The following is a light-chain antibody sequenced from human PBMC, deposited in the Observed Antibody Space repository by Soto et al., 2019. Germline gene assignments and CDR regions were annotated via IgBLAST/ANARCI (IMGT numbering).Light chain of an antibody. CDR3: QQYGGSPRT. Sequence: DIVMKQSPATLSVAPGERATLSCSASQSVSSSSLAWYQQKRGQAPRLLIHDASSRATGIPDRFSGSGSGTDFTLTISRLEPEDFAVYYCQQYGGSPRTFGQGTKVDI. V-gene: IGKV3-20*01. CDR2: DAS. J-gene: IGKJ1*01. CDR1: QSVSSSS.